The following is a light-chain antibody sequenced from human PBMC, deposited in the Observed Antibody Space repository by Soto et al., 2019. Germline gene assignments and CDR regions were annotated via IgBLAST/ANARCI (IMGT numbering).Light chain of an antibody. CDR2: GNN. CDR3: ATWDDSLDVHV. CDR1: SSNIGINT. Sequence: QSVLTQPPSASGTPGQTITISCSGGSSNIGINTVGWYEHLPGTAPRLLIYGNNQRPSGVPDRFSGSKSGTSASLAISGLQSEDNAHYYCATWDDSLDVHVFGTGTKLTVL. V-gene: IGLV1-44*01. J-gene: IGLJ1*01.